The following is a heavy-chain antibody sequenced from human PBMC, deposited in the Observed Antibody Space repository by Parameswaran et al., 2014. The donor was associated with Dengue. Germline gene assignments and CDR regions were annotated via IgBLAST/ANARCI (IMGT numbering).Heavy chain of an antibody. Sequence: RWIRQPPGKGLEWIGEIHPSGITNYNPSLESRVTISVDTSKNQFSLKLSFVTAADTAVYYCARGSDSRKVGYWGQGTLVTVSS. CDR2: IHPSGIT. J-gene: IGHJ4*02. CDR3: ARGSDSRKVGY. D-gene: IGHD2-15*01. V-gene: IGHV4-34*01.